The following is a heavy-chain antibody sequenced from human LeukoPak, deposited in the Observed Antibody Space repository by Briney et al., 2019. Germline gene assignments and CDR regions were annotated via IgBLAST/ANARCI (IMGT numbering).Heavy chain of an antibody. CDR1: GGSISSYY. CDR2: IYTSGST. CDR3: ARLEGYSSGWNYYYYYYMDV. V-gene: IGHV4-4*09. J-gene: IGHJ6*03. Sequence: SETLSLTCTVSGGSISSYYWSWIRQPPGKGLEWIGYIYTSGSTNYNPSLKSRVTISVDTSKYQFSLKLSSVTAADTAVYYCARLEGYSSGWNYYYYYYMDVWGKGTTVTVSS. D-gene: IGHD6-19*01.